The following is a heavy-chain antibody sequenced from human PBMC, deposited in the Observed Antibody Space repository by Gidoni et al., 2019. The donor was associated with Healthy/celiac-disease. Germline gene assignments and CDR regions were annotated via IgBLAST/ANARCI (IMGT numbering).Heavy chain of an antibody. D-gene: IGHD3-10*01. J-gene: IGHJ3*01. V-gene: IGHV4-34*01. CDR2: INHSGST. CDR3: ARDGLGRTDLLSDQFFP. Sequence: QVQLQQWGAGLLKPSETLSLTCAVYGGSFSGYYWSWIRQPPGKGLEWIGEINHSGSTNYNPSLKSRVTISVDTSKNQFSLKLSSVTAADTAVYYCARDGLGRTDLLSDQFFPWGQGTMVTVSS. CDR1: GGSFSGYY.